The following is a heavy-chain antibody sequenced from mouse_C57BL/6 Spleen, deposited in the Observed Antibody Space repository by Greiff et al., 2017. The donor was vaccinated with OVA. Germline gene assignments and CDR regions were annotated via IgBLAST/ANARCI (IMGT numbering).Heavy chain of an antibody. CDR2: INPSTGGT. CDR3: ARLSYYYGSSYWYFDV. V-gene: IGHV1-42*01. CDR1: GYSFTGYY. Sequence: EVKLQESGPELVKPGASVKISCKASGYSFTGYYMNWVKQSPEKSLEWIGEINPSTGGTTYNQKFKAKATLTVDKSSSTAYMQLKSLTSEDSAVYYCARLSYYYGSSYWYFDVWGTGTTVTVSS. D-gene: IGHD1-1*01. J-gene: IGHJ1*03.